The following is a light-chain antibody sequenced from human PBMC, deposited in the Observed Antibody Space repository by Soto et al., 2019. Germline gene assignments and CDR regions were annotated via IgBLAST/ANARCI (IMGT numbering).Light chain of an antibody. V-gene: IGKV3-15*01. CDR1: QSVSSN. CDR2: GAS. Sequence: EIVMTQSPATLSVSPGERATLSCRASQSVSSNLAWYQQKPGQAPRLLIYGASTRATGIPARFSGSGLGQSSLSPSAACRLKIAVYYCQQYNNWPREFGQGTKVEIK. J-gene: IGKJ1*01. CDR3: QQYNNWPRE.